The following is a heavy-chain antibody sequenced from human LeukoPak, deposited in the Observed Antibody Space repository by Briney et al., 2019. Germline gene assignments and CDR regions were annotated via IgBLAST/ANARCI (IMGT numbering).Heavy chain of an antibody. V-gene: IGHV4-59*01. D-gene: IGHD1-14*01. CDR1: GGSINNYY. CDR3: AKDSPEPT. CDR2: IYYSGTT. J-gene: IGHJ5*02. Sequence: SETLSPPCPVSGGSINNYYWSWIRPPPGKPLEWLGSIYYSGTTNYNPSLKSRVSMSIDTSKTQFSLKLSSVTAADTAVYYCAKDSPEPTWGQGTLVTVSS.